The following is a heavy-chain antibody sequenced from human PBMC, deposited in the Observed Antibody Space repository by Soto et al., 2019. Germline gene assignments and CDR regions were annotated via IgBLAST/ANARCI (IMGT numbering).Heavy chain of an antibody. Sequence: EVQLVESGGGLVQPGGSLRLSCAASGFTVNSNYMSWVRQAPEKGLEWVSVIYSDGSTYYADSVKGRFIISRDNSNNTLYFQMNSLRAEDTAVYYCATLTKYDILTGFYPRWGQGTLVTVSS. V-gene: IGHV3-66*01. CDR2: IYSDGST. CDR1: GFTVNSNY. D-gene: IGHD3-9*01. J-gene: IGHJ4*02. CDR3: ATLTKYDILTGFYPR.